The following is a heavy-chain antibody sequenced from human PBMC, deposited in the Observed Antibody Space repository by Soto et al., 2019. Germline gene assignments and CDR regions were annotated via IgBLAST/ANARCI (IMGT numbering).Heavy chain of an antibody. V-gene: IGHV3-7*03. Sequence: PGGSLRLSCAASGFTFSSYWMSWVRQAPGKGLEWVANIKQDGSEKYYVDSVKGRFTISRDNAKNSLYLQMNSLRAEDTAVYYCARGGRDPTHSSSWWLDYWGQGTLVTVSS. CDR2: IKQDGSEK. J-gene: IGHJ4*02. D-gene: IGHD6-13*01. CDR3: ARGGRDPTHSSSWWLDY. CDR1: GFTFSSYW.